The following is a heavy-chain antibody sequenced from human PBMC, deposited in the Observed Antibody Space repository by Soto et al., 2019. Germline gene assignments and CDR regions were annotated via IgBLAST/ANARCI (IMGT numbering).Heavy chain of an antibody. CDR3: ARGGWWGNCFDP. Sequence: SETLSLTCTVSGGSISSGGYYWSWIRQHPGKGLEWIGYIYYSGSTYYNPSLKSRVTISVDTSKNQFSLKLSSVTAADTAVYYFARGGWWGNCFDPWGQGTLVTVSS. V-gene: IGHV4-31*03. D-gene: IGHD2-15*01. CDR2: IYYSGST. J-gene: IGHJ5*02. CDR1: GGSISSGGYY.